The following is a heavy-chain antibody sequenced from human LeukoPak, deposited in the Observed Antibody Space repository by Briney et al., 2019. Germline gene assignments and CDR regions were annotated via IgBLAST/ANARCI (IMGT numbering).Heavy chain of an antibody. CDR2: ISSSSSYI. CDR1: GFTFSSYS. CDR3: ARENCSGGSCYSIYYYHYMDV. Sequence: GGSLRLSCAASGFTFSSYSMNWVRQAPGKGLEWVSSISSSSSYIYYADSVKGRFTISRDNAKNSLYLQMNSLRAEDTAVYYCARENCSGGSCYSIYYYHYMDVWGKGTTVTVSS. J-gene: IGHJ6*03. D-gene: IGHD2-15*01. V-gene: IGHV3-21*04.